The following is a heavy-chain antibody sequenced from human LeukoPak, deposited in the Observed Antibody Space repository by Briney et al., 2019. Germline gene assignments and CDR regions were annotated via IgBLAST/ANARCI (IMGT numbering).Heavy chain of an antibody. CDR1: GYTFTGYY. J-gene: IGHJ4*02. Sequence: GASVNVSCTASGYTFTGYYMHWVRQAPGQGLEWMGWINPNSGGTNYAQKFQGWVTMTRDTSISTAYMELSRLRSDDTAVYYCARDGVPGYSSGWYGDWGQGTLVTVSS. CDR3: ARDGVPGYSSGWYGD. CDR2: INPNSGGT. V-gene: IGHV1-2*04. D-gene: IGHD6-19*01.